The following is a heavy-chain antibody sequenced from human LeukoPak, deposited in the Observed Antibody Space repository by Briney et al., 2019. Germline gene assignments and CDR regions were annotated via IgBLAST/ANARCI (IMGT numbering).Heavy chain of an antibody. CDR2: ISYDGSNK. CDR1: GFTFSSYA. J-gene: IGHJ4*02. Sequence: GGSLRLSCAASGFTFSSYAMHWVRQAPGKGLEWVAVISYDGSNKYYADSVKGRFTISRDNSKNTLCLQMNSLRAEDTAVYYCARERGYFDYWGQGTLVTVSS. V-gene: IGHV3-30-3*01. CDR3: ARERGYFDY. D-gene: IGHD3-10*01.